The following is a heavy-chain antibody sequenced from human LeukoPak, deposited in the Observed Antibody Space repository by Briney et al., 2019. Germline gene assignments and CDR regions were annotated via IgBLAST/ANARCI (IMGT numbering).Heavy chain of an antibody. CDR3: AKDLSCTSIGCHGGFDY. CDR1: GFTFSNAW. D-gene: IGHD2-2*01. Sequence: GGSLRLSCAASGFTFSNAWMSWVRQAPGKGLDWVSAISGSGGSTYNVDSVKGRFTISRDNSKNTLYLQMNSLRAEDTAVYYCAKDLSCTSIGCHGGFDYWGQGTLVTVSS. V-gene: IGHV3-23*01. CDR2: ISGSGGST. J-gene: IGHJ4*02.